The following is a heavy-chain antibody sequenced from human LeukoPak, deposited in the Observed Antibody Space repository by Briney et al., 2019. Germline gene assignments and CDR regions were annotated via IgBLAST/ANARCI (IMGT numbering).Heavy chain of an antibody. CDR1: GYTFTDYY. CDR2: VDPEDGET. D-gene: IGHD2-2*01. V-gene: IGHV1-69-2*01. CDR3: ATSRKHCSSTSCYVVDY. J-gene: IGHJ4*02. Sequence: ASVKVSCKVSGYTFTDYYMHWVQQAPGKGLEWMGLVDPEDGETICAEKFQGRVTITADTSTDTAYMELSSLRSEDTAVYYCATSRKHCSSTSCYVVDYWGQGTLVTVSS.